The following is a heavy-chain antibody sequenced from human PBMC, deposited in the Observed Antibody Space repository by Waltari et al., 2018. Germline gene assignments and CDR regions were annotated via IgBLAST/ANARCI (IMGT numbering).Heavy chain of an antibody. D-gene: IGHD2-15*01. V-gene: IGHV4-38-2*01. J-gene: IGHJ6*03. Sequence: QVHLQESGPGLVKPSDTLSLTCAVSGYSISRGYSWLWIRQPPGKGLHWMGCPPHCGGTDYNPSLRSRVTISVDTSKNQFSLKLSSVTAAVTAVHYCARAVRCSGGSCESHYMDVWGKGTTVTVSS. CDR2: PPHCGGT. CDR3: ARAVRCSGGSCESHYMDV. CDR1: GYSISRGYS.